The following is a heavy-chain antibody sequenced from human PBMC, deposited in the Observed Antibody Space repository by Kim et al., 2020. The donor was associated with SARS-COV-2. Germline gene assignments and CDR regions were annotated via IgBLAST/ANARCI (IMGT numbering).Heavy chain of an antibody. CDR2: INHSGST. J-gene: IGHJ4*01. Sequence: SETLSLTCAVYGGSFSGYYWSWIRQPPGKGLEWIGEINHSGSTNYNPSLKSRVTISVDTSKNQFSLKLSSVTAADTAVFYCARKKRWLAVTTARGDYWG. D-gene: IGHD2-21*02. V-gene: IGHV4-34*01. CDR3: ARKKRWLAVTTARGDY. CDR1: GGSFSGYY.